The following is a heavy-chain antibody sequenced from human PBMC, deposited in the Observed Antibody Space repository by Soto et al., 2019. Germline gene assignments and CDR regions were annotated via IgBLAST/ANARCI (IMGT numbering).Heavy chain of an antibody. J-gene: IGHJ4*02. Sequence: PGGSLRLSCAASGFTFSSYGMHWVRQAPGKGLEWVAVISYDGSNKYYADSVKGRFTISRDNSKNTLYLQMNSLRAEDTAVYYCAKSYTRKWELLDYWGQGTLVTVSS. CDR3: AKSYTRKWELLDY. CDR1: GFTFSSYG. D-gene: IGHD1-26*01. CDR2: ISYDGSNK. V-gene: IGHV3-30*18.